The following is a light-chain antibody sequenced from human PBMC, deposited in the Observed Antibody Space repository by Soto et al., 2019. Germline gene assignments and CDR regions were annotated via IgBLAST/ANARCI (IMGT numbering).Light chain of an antibody. J-gene: IGKJ1*01. CDR3: QQSYNLPRT. CDR1: QDISDS. Sequence: DIQMTQSPSSLSASVGDRVTVTCRAGQDISDSLNWYQQKPEKAPKLLIFSTTTLHSGVPSRFNGSGSGTDFTLTINSLLPEDFATYYCQQSYNLPRTFGQGTKVEFK. V-gene: IGKV1-39*01. CDR2: STT.